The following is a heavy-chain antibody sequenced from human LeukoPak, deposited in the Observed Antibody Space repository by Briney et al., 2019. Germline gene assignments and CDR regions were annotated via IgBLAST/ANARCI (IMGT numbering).Heavy chain of an antibody. CDR1: GGTFSSYA. Sequence: ASVKVSCKASGGTFSSYAISWVRQAPGQGLEWIGRIIPIFGTANYAQKFQGRVTITTDESTRTAYMELRSLRSDDTAVYYCARQGTVSSSTDYWGQGTLVTVSS. D-gene: IGHD1/OR15-1a*01. V-gene: IGHV1-69*05. CDR3: ARQGTVSSSTDY. CDR2: IIPIFGTA. J-gene: IGHJ4*02.